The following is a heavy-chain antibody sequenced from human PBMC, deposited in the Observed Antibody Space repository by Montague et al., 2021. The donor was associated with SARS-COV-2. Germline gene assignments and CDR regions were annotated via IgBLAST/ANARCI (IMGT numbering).Heavy chain of an antibody. CDR2: IFHSGHT. J-gene: IGHJ4*02. Sequence: SETLSLTCSVSGASITTYYWSWIRHAPGKGLEWIAYIFHSGHTNYNPSLRSRVAISIDTSRDQFSLGLTSITAADTAVYYCARQPYLASAYYFDYWGLGTLVTVSS. CDR3: ARQPYLASAYYFDY. V-gene: IGHV4-59*01. CDR1: GASITTYY. D-gene: IGHD3-10*01.